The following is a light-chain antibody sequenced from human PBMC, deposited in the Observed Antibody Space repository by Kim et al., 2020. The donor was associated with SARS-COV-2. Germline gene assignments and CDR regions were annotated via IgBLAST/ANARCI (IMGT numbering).Light chain of an antibody. V-gene: IGKV3-20*01. J-gene: IGKJ5*01. CDR3: QQYGSSLLIT. CDR1: QSVSSSY. CDR2: VAS. Sequence: PGERSTLSCRASQSVSSSYLAWYQQKPGQAPRLLIYVASSRATGIPDRFSVSVSGTDFTLTISRLEPEYFAVYYCQQYGSSLLITFGQGTRLEIK.